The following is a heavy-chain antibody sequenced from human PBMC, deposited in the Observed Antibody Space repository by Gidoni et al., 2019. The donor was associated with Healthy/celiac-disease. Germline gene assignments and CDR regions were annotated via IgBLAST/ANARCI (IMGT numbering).Heavy chain of an antibody. J-gene: IGHJ4*02. D-gene: IGHD3-10*01. CDR2: ISYDGSNK. Sequence: QVQLVEHGGAVAQPGRSRRLSCAAHGFTFSRSGVHWVRQSPGKGLGRVAVISYDGSNKYYADSVKGRFTISRDNSKNTLYLQMNSLRAEDTAVYYCANQRYGSGSYYINYWGQGTLVTVSS. V-gene: IGHV3-30*18. CDR3: ANQRYGSGSYYINY. CDR1: GFTFSRSG.